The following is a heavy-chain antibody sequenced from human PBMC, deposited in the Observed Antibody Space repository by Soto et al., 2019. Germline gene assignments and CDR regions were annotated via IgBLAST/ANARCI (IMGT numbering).Heavy chain of an antibody. Sequence: ASVKVSCKASGYTFTSYGISWVRQAPGQGLEWMGWISAYNGNTNYAQKLQGRVTMTTYTSTSTAYMELRSLRSDGTAVYYWAREAPHDISYGMDVWGQGTTVTVSS. CDR1: GYTFTSYG. CDR3: AREAPHDISYGMDV. CDR2: ISAYNGNT. D-gene: IGHD3-9*01. J-gene: IGHJ6*02. V-gene: IGHV1-18*01.